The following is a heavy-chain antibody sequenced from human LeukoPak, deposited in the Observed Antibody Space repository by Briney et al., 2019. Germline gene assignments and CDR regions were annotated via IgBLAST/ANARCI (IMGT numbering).Heavy chain of an antibody. CDR1: GGSISTYY. Sequence: PSETLSLTCSVSGGSISTYYWTWIRQPPGKGLEWIGYVYYSGGTNYNPSLKGRVTISVDTSNNQFSLKLNSVTAADTAVYYCARESSGYNYFDPWGQGTLVTVSS. CDR3: ARESSGYNYFDP. D-gene: IGHD3-22*01. CDR2: VYYSGGT. J-gene: IGHJ5*02. V-gene: IGHV4-59*01.